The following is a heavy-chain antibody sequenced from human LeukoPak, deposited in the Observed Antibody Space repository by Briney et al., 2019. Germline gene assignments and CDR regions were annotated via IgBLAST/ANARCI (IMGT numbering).Heavy chain of an antibody. CDR2: IRYDGSNE. CDR1: GFTFSTYG. CDR3: AKATYSYGNFDY. Sequence: PGGSLRLSCAASGFTFSTYGMHWVRQAPGKGLEWVAFIRYDGSNEYYADSVKGRFIISRDNSKNTLYLKMNSLRSEDTAVYYCAKATYSYGNFDYWGQGTLVTVSS. D-gene: IGHD5-18*01. V-gene: IGHV3-30*02. J-gene: IGHJ4*02.